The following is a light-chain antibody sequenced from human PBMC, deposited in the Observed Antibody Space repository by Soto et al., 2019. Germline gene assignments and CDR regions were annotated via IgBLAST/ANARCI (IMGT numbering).Light chain of an antibody. J-gene: IGKJ3*01. CDR3: QQFYSSHLT. V-gene: IGKV3-20*01. Sequence: EIVLTQSPGTLSLSLGERATLSCRASQSVGRSYLAWYQQTPGQAPTLLIYGASNRATGIPDRFSGSGSGTDFTLTISSLEPEDSAVYYCQQFYSSHLTFGHGTKVEIK. CDR1: QSVGRSY. CDR2: GAS.